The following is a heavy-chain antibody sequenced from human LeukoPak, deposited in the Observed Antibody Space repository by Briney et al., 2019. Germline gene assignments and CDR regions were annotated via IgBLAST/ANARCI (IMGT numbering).Heavy chain of an antibody. CDR1: GFTFSNYA. V-gene: IGHV3-23*01. Sequence: PGGSLRLSCEASGFTFSNYAMAWVRQAPGKGLEWVSTISGVGITKYYEDSVKGRFTISRDNSKNTLYVQMNSLRAEDTAVYYCARADILTGYLGPGFDYWGQGTLVTVSS. CDR3: ARADILTGYLGPGFDY. D-gene: IGHD3-9*01. CDR2: ISGVGITK. J-gene: IGHJ4*02.